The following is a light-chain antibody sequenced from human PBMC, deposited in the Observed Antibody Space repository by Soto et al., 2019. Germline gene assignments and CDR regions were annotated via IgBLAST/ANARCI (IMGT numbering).Light chain of an antibody. CDR1: SSDVGGYNY. J-gene: IGLJ1*01. CDR2: DVS. V-gene: IGLV2-14*01. CDR3: SSYTSNSTYA. Sequence: SALNEPGSGNESRSQSITFPYNRNSSDVGGYNYVSWYQQHPGKAPKLMIYDVSNRPSGVSNRFSGSKSGNTASLTISGLQAEDEADYYCSSYTSNSTYAFGPGTKVTVL.